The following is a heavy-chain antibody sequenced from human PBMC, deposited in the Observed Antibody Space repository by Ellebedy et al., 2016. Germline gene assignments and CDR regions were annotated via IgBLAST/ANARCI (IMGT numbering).Heavy chain of an antibody. V-gene: IGHV3-23*01. D-gene: IGHD2-2*01. CDR1: GFPFSTFF. Sequence: GGSLRLXXGASGFPFSTFFMSWVRQAPGKGLEWVATISANGNKRDLADSVQGRFTVSRDNLRNTLHLQMSNLRGEDTAVYYCRQGHYADYWGQGTLVTVSS. CDR3: RQGHYADY. CDR2: ISANGNKR. J-gene: IGHJ4*02.